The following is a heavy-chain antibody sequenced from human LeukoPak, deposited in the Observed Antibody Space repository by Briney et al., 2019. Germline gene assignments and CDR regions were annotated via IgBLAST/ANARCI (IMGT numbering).Heavy chain of an antibody. Sequence: SETLSLTCTVSGGSISSSSYYWGWIRQPPGKGLEWIGEINHSGSTNYNSSLKSRVTISVDTSKNQLSLKLSSATAADTAVYYCARGGGSSGYYFDYWGQGTLVTVSS. CDR1: GGSISSSSYY. CDR2: INHSGST. J-gene: IGHJ4*02. V-gene: IGHV4-39*07. D-gene: IGHD2-15*01. CDR3: ARGGGSSGYYFDY.